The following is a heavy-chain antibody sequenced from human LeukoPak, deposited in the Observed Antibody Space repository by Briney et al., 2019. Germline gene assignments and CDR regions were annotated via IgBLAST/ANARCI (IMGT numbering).Heavy chain of an antibody. CDR1: GFTFSSYG. CDR3: AREDIAAAYFDY. Sequence: GRSLRLSCAASGFTFSSYGMHWVRQAPGKGLEWVAVIWYDGSNKYYADSVKGRFTISRDNSKNTLYLQMNSLRAGDTAVYYCAREDIAAAYFDYWGQGTLVTVSS. D-gene: IGHD5-12*01. J-gene: IGHJ4*02. V-gene: IGHV3-33*01. CDR2: IWYDGSNK.